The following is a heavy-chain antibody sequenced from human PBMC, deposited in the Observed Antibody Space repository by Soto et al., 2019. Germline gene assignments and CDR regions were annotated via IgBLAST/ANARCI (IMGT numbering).Heavy chain of an antibody. CDR2: ISGSSSTT. Sequence: EVQLLEYGGGLVQRGESLRLSCVASGFTFSKYAMTWVRQAPGKGLEWVSSISGSSSTTYYADSVKGRFTISRDNSKNTVYLHMNTLSTEDTAVYYCAPTRYDYGDDAVGYWGQGTLVTVSS. D-gene: IGHD4-17*01. CDR3: APTRYDYGDDAVGY. CDR1: GFTFSKYA. V-gene: IGHV3-23*01. J-gene: IGHJ4*01.